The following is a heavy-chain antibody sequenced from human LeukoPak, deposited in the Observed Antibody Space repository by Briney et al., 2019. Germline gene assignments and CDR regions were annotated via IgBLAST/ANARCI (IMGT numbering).Heavy chain of an antibody. J-gene: IGHJ5*02. CDR3: ASIVVVPAAIS. CDR2: ISSSGSTI. V-gene: IGHV3-48*03. D-gene: IGHD2-2*02. CDR1: GFTFSSYE. Sequence: GGSLRLSCAASGFTFSSYEMNWVRQAPGKGLEWVSYISSSGSTIYYADSVKGRFTISRNNAKNSLYLQMNSLRAEDTAVYYCASIVVVPAAISWGQGTLVTVSS.